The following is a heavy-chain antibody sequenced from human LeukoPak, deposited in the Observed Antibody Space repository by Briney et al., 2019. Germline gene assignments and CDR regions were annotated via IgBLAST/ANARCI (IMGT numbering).Heavy chain of an antibody. D-gene: IGHD6-13*01. J-gene: IGHJ4*02. CDR2: IWYDGSNK. Sequence: GGSLRLSCAASGFTFSSYGMHWVRQAPGKGLEWVAVIWYDGSNKYYADSVKGRFTISRDNSKNTLYLQMNSLRAEDTAVYYCGSIAAAGTDDSWGQGTLVTLSS. CDR1: GFTFSSYG. CDR3: GSIAAAGTDDS. V-gene: IGHV3-33*01.